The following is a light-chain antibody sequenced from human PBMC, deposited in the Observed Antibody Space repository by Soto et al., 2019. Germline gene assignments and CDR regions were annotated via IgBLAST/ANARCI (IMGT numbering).Light chain of an antibody. CDR1: SSDVGSYNL. V-gene: IGLV2-23*02. Sequence: QSVLTQPASVSGSPGQSITISCTGTSSDVGSYNLVSWYQQHPGKAPKLMIYEVSKRPSGVSNRCSGSKSGNTASLTISGLQAEDEADYHCCSYAGSSTYVVFGGGTKVTVL. CDR3: CSYAGSSTYVV. CDR2: EVS. J-gene: IGLJ2*01.